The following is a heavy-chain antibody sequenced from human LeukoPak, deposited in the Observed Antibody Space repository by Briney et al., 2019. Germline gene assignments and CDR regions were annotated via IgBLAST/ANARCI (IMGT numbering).Heavy chain of an antibody. CDR2: IKQDGSEK. CDR1: GFTFSGYW. J-gene: IGHJ4*02. V-gene: IGHV3-7*01. D-gene: IGHD3-16*01. CDR3: ARDRRGIFAY. Sequence: GGSLRLSCAASGFTFSGYWMTWVRQAPGKGLEWVANIKQDGSEKYYVDSVKGRFTIPRDNAKNSLYLQMNSLRAEDTAVYYCARDRRGIFAYWGQGTLVTVSS.